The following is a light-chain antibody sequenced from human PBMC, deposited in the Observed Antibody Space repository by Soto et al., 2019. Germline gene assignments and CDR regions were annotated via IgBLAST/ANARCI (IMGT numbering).Light chain of an antibody. V-gene: IGKV1-9*01. CDR3: QQVRSYPST. CDR1: QDISSS. CDR2: AAS. J-gene: IGKJ4*01. Sequence: IHLTQSPSSLSASVGDRVTITCRASQDISSSLAWYQQKPGKAPKLLIYAASILQSGVPSGFSGSGFGTEFTLTISSLRAEDFATYFCQQVRSYPSTFGGGTRVEI.